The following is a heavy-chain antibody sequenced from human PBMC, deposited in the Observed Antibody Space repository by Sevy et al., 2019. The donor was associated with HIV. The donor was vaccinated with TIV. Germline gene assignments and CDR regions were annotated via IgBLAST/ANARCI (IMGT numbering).Heavy chain of an antibody. CDR3: TRDMYGIDY. Sequence: GGSLRLSCAASGFTFTNYWMHWVRQAPGKGLVWVSGVDNDGSGTNYADSVKGRFTISRDKAKKTVYLKMNSLRAEDTAVYYCTRDMYGIDYWGQGTLVTVSS. CDR1: GFTFTNYW. CDR2: VDNDGSGT. D-gene: IGHD2-8*01. J-gene: IGHJ4*02. V-gene: IGHV3-74*01.